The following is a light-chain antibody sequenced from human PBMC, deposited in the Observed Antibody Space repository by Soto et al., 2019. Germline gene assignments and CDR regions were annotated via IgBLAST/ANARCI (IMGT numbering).Light chain of an antibody. V-gene: IGKV1-39*01. J-gene: IGKJ4*01. CDR1: QSISSY. CDR3: KPDYRYHPLT. Sequence: DIKINQCPAPVPAYEGDRVTITCWASQSISSYLNWYQQKPGKATKLLIYAASTLQSGVPSRFSGSGSGTDFTLTISCLQSEDFATYYCKPDYRYHPLTSGGGTK. CDR2: AAS.